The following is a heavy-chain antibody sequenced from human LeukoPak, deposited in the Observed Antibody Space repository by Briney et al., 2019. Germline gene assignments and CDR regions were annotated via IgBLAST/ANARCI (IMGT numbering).Heavy chain of an antibody. CDR1: GFTFSSYA. CDR2: IIPIFGTA. D-gene: IGHD3-3*01. V-gene: IGHV1-69*01. CDR3: ASRSGSFDY. J-gene: IGHJ4*02. Sequence: GGSLRLSCAASGFTFSSYAISWVRQAPGQGLEWMGGIIPIFGTANYAQKFQGRVTITADESTSTAYMELSSLRSEDTAVYYCASRSGSFDYWGQGTLVTVSS.